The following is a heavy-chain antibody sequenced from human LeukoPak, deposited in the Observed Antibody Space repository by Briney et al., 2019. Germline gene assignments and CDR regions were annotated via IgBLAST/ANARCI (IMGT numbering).Heavy chain of an antibody. CDR3: ARGYLTEGGATARRVHYMDV. D-gene: IGHD5-12*01. Sequence: PSETLSLTCTVSGGSISGYYWSWIRQPPGKGLEWIGYIYCSGSTNYNPSLKSRVTTSVDTSKNQFSLKLSSVTAADTAVYYCARGYLTEGGATARRVHYMDVWGKGTTVTVSS. J-gene: IGHJ6*03. CDR1: GGSISGYY. CDR2: IYCSGST. V-gene: IGHV4-59*01.